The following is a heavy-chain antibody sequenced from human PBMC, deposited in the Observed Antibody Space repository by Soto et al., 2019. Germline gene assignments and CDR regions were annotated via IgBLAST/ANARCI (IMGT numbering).Heavy chain of an antibody. CDR3: VRDPQRNDY. J-gene: IGHJ4*02. V-gene: IGHV1-18*04. CDR2: ISASNGNR. D-gene: IGHD2-2*01. CDR1: GYDFSSYG. Sequence: QVQLVQSGAEVKKPGASVKVSCKASGYDFSSYGISWVRQAPGQGLEWMGWISASNGNRDYAQQFQGRVTMTSDTSRTTDYMELRSLRSDDKGVYYCVRDPQRNDYWGQGTLVNVSS.